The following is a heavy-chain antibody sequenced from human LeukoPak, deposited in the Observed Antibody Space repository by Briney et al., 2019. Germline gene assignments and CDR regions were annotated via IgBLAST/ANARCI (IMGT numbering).Heavy chain of an antibody. D-gene: IGHD3-22*01. J-gene: IGHJ6*03. CDR3: LRGCDYDSSGYDYYYYMDV. V-gene: IGHV1-8*01. CDR1: GYTFTSYD. Sequence: ASVKVSCKASGYTFTSYDINWVRQATGQGLEWMGWMNPNSGNTGYAQKFQGRVTMTRNTSISTAYMKLSSLRSEDTAVYYCLRGCDYDSSGYDYYYYMDVWGKGTTVTVSS. CDR2: MNPNSGNT.